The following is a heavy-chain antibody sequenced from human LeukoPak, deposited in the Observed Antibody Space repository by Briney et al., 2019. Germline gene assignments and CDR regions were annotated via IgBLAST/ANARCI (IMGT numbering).Heavy chain of an antibody. J-gene: IGHJ3*02. CDR3: ASFRNTDI. D-gene: IGHD2/OR15-2a*01. CDR1: GLTFSTYW. CDR2: IDPDGNT. Sequence: GGSLRLSCSASGLTFSTYWMHWVRQAPGQGLVWVSRIDPDGNTVYADSVRGRFTVSRDNDKNTMYLQMNSLRVEDTALYYCASFRNTDIWGQGPTVTVST. V-gene: IGHV3-74*01.